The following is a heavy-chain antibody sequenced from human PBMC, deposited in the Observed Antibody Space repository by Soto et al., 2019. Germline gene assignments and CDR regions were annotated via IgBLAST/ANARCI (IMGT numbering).Heavy chain of an antibody. Sequence: QVQVVQSGDEVKKPGASVKVSCKASGYTFTNYGFSWVRQAPGQGLGWMGWISGYNGNTKYAEKFQGRVTMTTDTSTSTAHMELRSLRSDDPAVYYCAREGQAPYYYYGMDVWGQGTAVTVSS. CDR1: GYTFTNYG. CDR2: ISGYNGNT. CDR3: AREGQAPYYYYGMDV. V-gene: IGHV1-18*01. J-gene: IGHJ6*02.